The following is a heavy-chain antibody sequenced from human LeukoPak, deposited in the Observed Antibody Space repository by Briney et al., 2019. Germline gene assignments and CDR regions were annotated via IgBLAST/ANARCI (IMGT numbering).Heavy chain of an antibody. J-gene: IGHJ4*02. CDR2: MNPNSGNT. D-gene: IGHD1-26*01. CDR1: GGTFTSYD. V-gene: IGHV1-8*01. Sequence: ASVKVSCKASGGTFTSYDINWVRQATGQGLEWMGWMNPNSGNTGYAQKFQDRITMTTDTSTSTAYLELTSLRSDDTAVYYCARDWGAPHTLNFDSWGQGTLVTVSS. CDR3: ARDWGAPHTLNFDS.